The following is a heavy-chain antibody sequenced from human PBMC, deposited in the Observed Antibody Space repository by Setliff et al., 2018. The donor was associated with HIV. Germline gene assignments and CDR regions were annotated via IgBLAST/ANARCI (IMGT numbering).Heavy chain of an antibody. CDR1: GLPFGNYY. CDR3: AITLVGVTTEMY. V-gene: IGHV4-34*01. CDR2: VNHNGNI. J-gene: IGHJ4*02. Sequence: KTSETLSLTCGLNGLPFGNYYWNWIRQSPGKGLEWIVEVNHNGNINYNPSLQSRVTVSVDTSKPHYSLKMNSVTAADTAVYYCAITLVGVTTEMYWGQGTLGTVS. D-gene: IGHD2-21*02.